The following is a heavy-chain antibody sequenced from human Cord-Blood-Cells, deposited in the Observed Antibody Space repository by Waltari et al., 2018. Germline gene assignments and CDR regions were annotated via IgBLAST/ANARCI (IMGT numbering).Heavy chain of an antibody. J-gene: IGHJ4*02. CDR1: GFTFTSSA. Sequence: QMQLVQSGPEVKKPGTSVKVSCKASGFTFTSSAVQWVRQARGQRLEWIGWIVVGSGNTNYAQKFQERVTITREMSTRTAYMELGSLGSEDTAVYYCAAVGEMATIPSPYYFDYWGQGTLVTVSS. V-gene: IGHV1-58*01. CDR3: AAVGEMATIPSPYYFDY. CDR2: IVVGSGNT. D-gene: IGHD5-12*01.